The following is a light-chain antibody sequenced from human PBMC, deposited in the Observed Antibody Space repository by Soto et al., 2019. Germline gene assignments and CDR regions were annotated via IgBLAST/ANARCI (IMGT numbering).Light chain of an antibody. Sequence: ETVMTQSPDTLSLSPGERATLSCRASQSVSSSYLAWYQQKPGQAPRLLIYGASSRATGIPDRFSGSGSGTDFTLTISRLEPEDLAVYYCQQYGSSPWTFGQGTKVDIK. J-gene: IGKJ1*01. CDR1: QSVSSSY. V-gene: IGKV3-20*01. CDR3: QQYGSSPWT. CDR2: GAS.